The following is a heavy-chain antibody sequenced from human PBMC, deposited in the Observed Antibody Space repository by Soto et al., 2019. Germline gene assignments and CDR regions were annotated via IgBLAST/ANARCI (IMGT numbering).Heavy chain of an antibody. V-gene: IGHV4-30-2*01. Sequence: SETLSLTCNMSGGSYSISTYSWSWIRQPPGKALQWIGFIYQSGVTSYNPSLASRVSISLDRSNNQCSLKLKSVTAADTAVYFCAGMPYTSGLRFDPWGPGTLVTVSS. CDR1: GGSYSISTYS. CDR3: AGMPYTSGLRFDP. D-gene: IGHD6-19*01. CDR2: IYQSGVT. J-gene: IGHJ5*02.